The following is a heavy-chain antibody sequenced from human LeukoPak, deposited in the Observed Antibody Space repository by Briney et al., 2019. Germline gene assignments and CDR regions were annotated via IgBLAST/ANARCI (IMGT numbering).Heavy chain of an antibody. J-gene: IGHJ4*02. Sequence: GESLKISGKGSGYSFTNFWIGWVRQMPGKGLEWMGIIYPGNSDTRYNPSFQGQVTISADKSISTAYLQWSSLKASDTAMYYCARGNYGSGSYYNVAFDFWGQGTLVTVSS. D-gene: IGHD3-10*01. CDR1: GYSFTNFW. CDR2: IYPGNSDT. CDR3: ARGNYGSGSYYNVAFDF. V-gene: IGHV5-51*01.